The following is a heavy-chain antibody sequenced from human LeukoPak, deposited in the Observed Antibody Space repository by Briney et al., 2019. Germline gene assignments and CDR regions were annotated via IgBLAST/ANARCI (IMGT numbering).Heavy chain of an antibody. CDR2: ISGSGGST. J-gene: IGHJ4*02. Sequence: GGSLRLSCAASGFTFSSYAMSWVRQAPGKGLEWVSAISGSGGSTYYADSVKGRFTISRDNSKNTLYLQMNSLRAEATAVYYCAKDYYYDSSGCQDYWGQGTLVTVSS. V-gene: IGHV3-23*01. CDR3: AKDYYYDSSGCQDY. D-gene: IGHD3-22*01. CDR1: GFTFSSYA.